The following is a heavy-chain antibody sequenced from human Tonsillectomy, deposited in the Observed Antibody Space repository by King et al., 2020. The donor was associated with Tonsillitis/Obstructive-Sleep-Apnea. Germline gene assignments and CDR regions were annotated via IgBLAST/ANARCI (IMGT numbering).Heavy chain of an antibody. D-gene: IGHD2/OR15-2a*01. J-gene: IGHJ4*02. CDR1: GFTFSSYA. V-gene: IGHV3-30*01. Sequence: VQLVESGGGVVQPGRSLRLSCAASGFTFSSYAMHWVRQAPGKGLEWVAVISYDGSNKYYADSVKGRFTISRDNSKNTLYLQMNSLRAEDTAVYYCASIVMGSDFDCWGQGTLVTVSS. CDR3: ASIVMGSDFDC. CDR2: ISYDGSNK.